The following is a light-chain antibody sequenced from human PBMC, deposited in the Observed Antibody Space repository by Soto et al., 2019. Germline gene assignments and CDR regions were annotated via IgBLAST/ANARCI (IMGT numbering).Light chain of an antibody. CDR2: GNS. Sequence: QSVLTQPPSVSGAPGQRVTISCTGSSSNIGAGYDVHWYKQLPGTAPKLLIYGNSNRPSGVPDRFSGSKSGTSASLAITGLQVEDEADYYCQSYDSSLSVVFGGGTKLTVL. CDR3: QSYDSSLSVV. CDR1: SSNIGAGYD. V-gene: IGLV1-40*01. J-gene: IGLJ3*02.